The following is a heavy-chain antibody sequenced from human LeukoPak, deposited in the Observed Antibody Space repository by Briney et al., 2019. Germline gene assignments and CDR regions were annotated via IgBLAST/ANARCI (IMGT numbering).Heavy chain of an antibody. Sequence: GGSLRLSCAASGFTFSSSWMTCVRQAPGKGLEWVGDIKEDGSAKHYVDSVKGRFTIARDNAKNSLYLQMNSLRAEDTAVYYCVRDRGWLQFDYWGQGTLVTVSS. CDR3: VRDRGWLQFDY. CDR1: GFTFSSSW. D-gene: IGHD5-24*01. CDR2: IKEDGSAK. V-gene: IGHV3-7*04. J-gene: IGHJ4*02.